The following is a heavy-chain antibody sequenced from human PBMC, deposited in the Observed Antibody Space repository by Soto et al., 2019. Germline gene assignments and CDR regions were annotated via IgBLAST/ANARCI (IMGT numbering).Heavy chain of an antibody. V-gene: IGHV3-23*01. Sequence: EVQLLESGGGLVQPGGSLRLSCAASGFTFSSYAMSWVRQAPGKGLEWVSTISGTGGSTYYADSVKGRFTISRDNSKNTLYLQMNSLRAEDTAVYYCVRKSTSWTTVEYWGQGTLVTVSS. CDR1: GFTFSSYA. CDR2: ISGTGGST. CDR3: VRKSTSWTTVEY. J-gene: IGHJ4*02. D-gene: IGHD4-17*01.